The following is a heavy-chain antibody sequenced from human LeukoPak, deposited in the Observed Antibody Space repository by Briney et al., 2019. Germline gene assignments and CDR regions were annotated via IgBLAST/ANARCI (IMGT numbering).Heavy chain of an antibody. J-gene: IGHJ3*02. CDR2: INPNSGGT. CDR1: GYTFTGYY. Sequence: ASVKVSCKASGYTFTGYYMHWVRQAPGQGLEWMGWINPNSGGTNYAQKFQGRVTMTRDTSISTAYMELSRLRSDDTAVYYCSFVRGVDAFDIWGQGTMVIVSS. CDR3: SFVRGVDAFDI. V-gene: IGHV1-2*02. D-gene: IGHD3-10*02.